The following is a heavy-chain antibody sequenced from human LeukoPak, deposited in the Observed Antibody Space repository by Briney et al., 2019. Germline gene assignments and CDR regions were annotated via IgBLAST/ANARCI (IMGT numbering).Heavy chain of an antibody. CDR2: IRYDGSNK. Sequence: GSLRLSCAASGFTFDDYGMSWVRQAPGKGLEWVAFIRYDGSNKYYADSVKGRFTISRDNSKNSLYLQMNSLRAEDTAVYYCARDRRDTAMVSFDYWGQGTLVTVSS. CDR3: ARDRRDTAMVSFDY. J-gene: IGHJ4*02. D-gene: IGHD5-18*01. CDR1: GFTFDDYG. V-gene: IGHV3-30*02.